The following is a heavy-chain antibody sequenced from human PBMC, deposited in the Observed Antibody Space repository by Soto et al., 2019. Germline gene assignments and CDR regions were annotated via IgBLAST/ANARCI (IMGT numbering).Heavy chain of an antibody. Sequence: ASVKVSCKASGYTFTTYGMSWVRQAPGQGLDWMGWISTYNGNTKYAERLQGRVTMTTDTTTSTAYMELRSLTSDDTAVYYCARGPTDYYDNSGNYFLDYWGQGTLVTVSS. J-gene: IGHJ4*02. D-gene: IGHD3-22*01. CDR2: ISTYNGNT. CDR3: ARGPTDYYDNSGNYFLDY. V-gene: IGHV1-18*01. CDR1: GYTFTTYG.